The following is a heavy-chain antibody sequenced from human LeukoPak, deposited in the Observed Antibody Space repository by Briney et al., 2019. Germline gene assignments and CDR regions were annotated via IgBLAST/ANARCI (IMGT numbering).Heavy chain of an antibody. J-gene: IGHJ4*02. D-gene: IGHD6-13*01. V-gene: IGHV3-48*03. CDR1: GFTFSSYE. CDR2: ISSSGSTI. CDR3: ARDSSSWLRTFDY. Sequence: GGSLRLSCAASGFTFSSYEMNWVRQAPGKGLEWVSYISSSGSTIYYADFVKGRFTISRDNAKNLLYLQMNSLRAEDTAVYYCARDSSSWLRTFDYWGQGTLVTVS.